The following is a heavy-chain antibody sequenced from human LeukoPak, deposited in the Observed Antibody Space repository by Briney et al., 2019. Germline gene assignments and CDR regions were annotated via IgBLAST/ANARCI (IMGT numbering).Heavy chain of an antibody. CDR1: GFTFSDSW. CDR2: IKDVGSDK. Sequence: GGSLRLSCGTSGFTFSDSWMSWFRQAPGEGLEWVASIKDVGSDKYYLDSVRGRFTISRDNAEDSLYLQLDDLRAEDTAVFYCERLLLRGQNFDYGAQETLLSVSS. J-gene: IGHJ4*02. CDR3: ERLLLRGQNFDY. V-gene: IGHV3-7*01.